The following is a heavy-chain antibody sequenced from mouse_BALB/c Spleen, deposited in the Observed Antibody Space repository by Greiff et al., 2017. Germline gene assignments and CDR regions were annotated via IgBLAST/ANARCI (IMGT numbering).Heavy chain of an antibody. Sequence: QVQLQQPGAELVKPGTSVKLSCKASGYNFTSYWINWVKLRPGQGLEWIGDIYPGSGSTNYNEKFKSKATLTVDTSSSTAYMQLSSLASEDSALYYCAELWSYAMDYWGQGTSVTVSS. CDR2: IYPGSGST. D-gene: IGHD1-1*02. CDR1: GYNFTSYW. V-gene: IGHV1-55*01. CDR3: AELWSYAMDY. J-gene: IGHJ4*01.